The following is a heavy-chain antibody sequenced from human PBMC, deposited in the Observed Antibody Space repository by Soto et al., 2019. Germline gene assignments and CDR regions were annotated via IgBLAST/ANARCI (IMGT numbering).Heavy chain of an antibody. V-gene: IGHV6-1*01. J-gene: IGHJ6*02. CDR3: ARSEEDSDYYCYGMDV. Sequence: SQTLSLTCVGSGDTVSSNSVAWNWVRQSPSRGLEWLGSTYYRSRWYSDYAVSVRSRIDINADTSKNQVSLQLNSVTPEDTAVYYCARSEEDSDYYCYGMDVWGQGTTVTVSS. D-gene: IGHD2-15*01. CDR1: GDTVSSNSVA. CDR2: TYYRSRWYS.